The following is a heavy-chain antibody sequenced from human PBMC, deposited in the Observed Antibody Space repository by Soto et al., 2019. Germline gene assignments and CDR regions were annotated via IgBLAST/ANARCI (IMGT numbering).Heavy chain of an antibody. D-gene: IGHD2-21*02. CDR2: ISSSGSTI. V-gene: IGHV3-48*03. CDR1: GFTFSSYE. Sequence: EVQLVESGGGLVQPGGSLRLSCAASGFTFSSYEMNWVRQAPGKGLEWVSYISSSGSTIYYADSVKGRFTISRDNAKNSLYLQMNSLRAEDTAVYYCASGPVAAYCGGDCPLDYWGQGTLVTVSS. CDR3: ASGPVAAYCGGDCPLDY. J-gene: IGHJ4*02.